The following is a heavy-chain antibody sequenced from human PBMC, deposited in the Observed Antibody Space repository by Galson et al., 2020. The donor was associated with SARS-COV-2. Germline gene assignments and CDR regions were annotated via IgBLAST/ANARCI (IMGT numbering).Heavy chain of an antibody. V-gene: IGHV1-69*13. J-gene: IGHJ6*03. Sequence: SVKVSCKSPGGTFNSYAISWVRQAPGQGLEWMGWTIPIFGTANYAQKFQGRVSITADESTSTAYMELSSLRSEDTAVYYCARGGGSSTSVYYYYYYMDVWGKGTTVTVSS. D-gene: IGHD2-2*01. CDR1: GGTFNSYA. CDR2: TIPIFGTA. CDR3: ARGGGSSTSVYYYYYYMDV.